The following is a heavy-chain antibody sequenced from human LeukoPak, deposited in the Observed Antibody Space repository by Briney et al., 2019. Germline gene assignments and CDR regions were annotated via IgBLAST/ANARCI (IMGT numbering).Heavy chain of an antibody. J-gene: IGHJ3*02. CDR2: ISSSSSYI. Sequence: GGSLRLSCAASGFTFSRYAMSWVRQAPGKGLEWVSSISSSSSYIYYADSVKGRFTISRDNSKNTLFLQMGSLRAEDMAVYYCAREGHSSGHCGAFDIWGQGTMVTVSS. CDR3: AREGHSSGHCGAFDI. CDR1: GFTFSRYA. D-gene: IGHD3-22*01. V-gene: IGHV3-21*01.